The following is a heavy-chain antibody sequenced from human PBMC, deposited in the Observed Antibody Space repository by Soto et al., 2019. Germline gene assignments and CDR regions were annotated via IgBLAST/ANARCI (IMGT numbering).Heavy chain of an antibody. J-gene: IGHJ4*02. Sequence: PWGSLRLSCAASGFTFSIYAMSWVRQAPGKGLEWVSGFSGGNTYYADSVKGRFTISRDNSKNTLYLQVNSLRAEDTAVYYCAKDSAGKQLRLEYWGQGTLVTVSS. CDR1: GFTFSIYA. CDR2: FSGGNT. V-gene: IGHV3-23*01. D-gene: IGHD3-16*01. CDR3: AKDSAGKQLRLEY.